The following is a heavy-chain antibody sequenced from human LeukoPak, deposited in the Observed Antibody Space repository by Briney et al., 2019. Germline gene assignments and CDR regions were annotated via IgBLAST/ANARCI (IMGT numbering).Heavy chain of an antibody. CDR2: ISSSSRTI. CDR3: ARDRYGDYDFDY. Sequence: GGSLRLSCAASGFTFSSYWMSWVRQAPGKGLEWLSYISSSSRTIYYADSVKGRFTISRDNANNSLYLQMNSLRAEDTAVYYCARDRYGDYDFDYWGQGTLVTVSS. V-gene: IGHV3-48*01. D-gene: IGHD4-17*01. CDR1: GFTFSSYW. J-gene: IGHJ4*02.